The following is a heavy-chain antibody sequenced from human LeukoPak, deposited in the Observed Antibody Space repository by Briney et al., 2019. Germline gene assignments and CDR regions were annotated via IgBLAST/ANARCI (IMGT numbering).Heavy chain of an antibody. V-gene: IGHV3-74*01. J-gene: IGHJ6*02. D-gene: IGHD6-13*01. CDR3: ARDYSSSWYGAWMGLYYYYGMDV. CDR1: GFTFSSYW. Sequence: PGGSLRLSRAASGFTFSSYWMHWVRQAPGKGLVWVSRINSDGSSTSYADSVKGRFTISRDNAKNTLYLQMNSLRAEDTAVYYCARDYSSSWYGAWMGLYYYYGMDVWGQGTTVTVSS. CDR2: INSDGSST.